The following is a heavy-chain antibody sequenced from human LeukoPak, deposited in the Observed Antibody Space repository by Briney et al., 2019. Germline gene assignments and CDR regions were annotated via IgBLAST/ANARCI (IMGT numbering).Heavy chain of an antibody. D-gene: IGHD2-15*01. CDR2: IYYSGST. CDR1: GGSISSGGYY. J-gene: IGHJ4*02. V-gene: IGHV4-31*03. Sequence: SETLSLTCTVSGGSISSGGYYWSWIRQHPGKGLEWIGYIYYSGSTYYNPSLKSRVTISVDTSKNQFSLKLSSVTAADTAVYYCARILCSGGSCYSRYFDYWGQGTLVTVSS. CDR3: ARILCSGGSCYSRYFDY.